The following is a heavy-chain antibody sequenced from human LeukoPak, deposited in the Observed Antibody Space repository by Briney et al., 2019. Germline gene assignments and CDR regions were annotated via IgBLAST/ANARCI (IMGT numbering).Heavy chain of an antibody. CDR2: IYSGGNT. CDR1: GFSVSNTY. V-gene: IGHV3-53*01. D-gene: IGHD2-21*02. Sequence: PGGSLRLSCAAYGFSVSNTYMSWFRQAPGKGLEWVSIIYSGGNTYYADSVKGRFTISRDNSKNTLYLQMNRLRPEDTAVYYCARGTVTAPDYWGQGTLVTVSS. CDR3: ARGTVTAPDY. J-gene: IGHJ4*02.